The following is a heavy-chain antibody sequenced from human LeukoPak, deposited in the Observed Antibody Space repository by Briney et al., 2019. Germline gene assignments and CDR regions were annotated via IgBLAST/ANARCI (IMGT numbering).Heavy chain of an antibody. CDR1: GGSFSGYY. D-gene: IGHD3-22*01. CDR3: ASYSSGFLDY. V-gene: IGHV4-34*01. J-gene: IGHJ4*02. CDR2: IYHSGST. Sequence: SETLSLTCAVYGGSFSGYYWSWIRQPPGKGLEWIGEIYHSGSTNYIPSLKSRVTLSVDTSKNQFSLKLSSVTAADTAVYYCASYSSGFLDYWGQGTLVTVSS.